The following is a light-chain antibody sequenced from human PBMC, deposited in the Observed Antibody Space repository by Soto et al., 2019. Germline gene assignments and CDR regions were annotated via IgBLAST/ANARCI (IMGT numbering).Light chain of an antibody. CDR3: QQYGSSPRT. J-gene: IGKJ1*01. CDR2: GAS. Sequence: DIVLTQSPGTLSLSPGERATLSCRASQSVSNNLAWYQQKPGQAPRLLIHGASTRATGIPARFSGSGSGTEFTLTISRLEPEDFAVYYCQQYGSSPRTFGQGTKVDIK. CDR1: QSVSNN. V-gene: IGKV3-20*01.